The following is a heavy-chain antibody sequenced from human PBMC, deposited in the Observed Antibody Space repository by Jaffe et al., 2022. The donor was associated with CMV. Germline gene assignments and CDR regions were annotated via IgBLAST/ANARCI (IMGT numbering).Heavy chain of an antibody. V-gene: IGHV3-11*01. D-gene: IGHD6-19*01. Sequence: QVQLAESGGDLVKPGGSLRLSCAASGFTFTDYYMNWIRQAPGKGLEWVSYISSSGSTIYYADSVKGRFIISRDNAKNSVYLQMNSLRAEDTAVYYCARAPTGKMAMAGTTFDSWGQGTLVTVSS. J-gene: IGHJ4*02. CDR2: ISSSGSTI. CDR1: GFTFTDYY. CDR3: ARAPTGKMAMAGTTFDS.